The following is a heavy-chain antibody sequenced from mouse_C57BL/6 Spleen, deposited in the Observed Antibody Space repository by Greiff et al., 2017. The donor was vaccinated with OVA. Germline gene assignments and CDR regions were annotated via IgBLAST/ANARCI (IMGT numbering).Heavy chain of an antibody. CDR1: GYAFTNYL. D-gene: IGHD2-3*01. J-gene: IGHJ1*03. Sequence: QVQLQQSGAELVRPGTSVKVSCKASGYAFTNYLIEWVKQRPGQGLEWIGVINPGSGGTNYNEKFKGKATLTADKSSSTAYMQLISLTSEDSAVYFCARSGGYYPYWYFDVGGTGTTVTVSS. CDR3: ARSGGYYPYWYFDV. V-gene: IGHV1-54*01. CDR2: INPGSGGT.